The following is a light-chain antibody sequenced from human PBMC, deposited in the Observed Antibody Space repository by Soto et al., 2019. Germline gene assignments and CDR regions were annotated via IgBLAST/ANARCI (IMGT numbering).Light chain of an antibody. CDR2: EAS. CDR3: QQYGSSGT. CDR1: QSVSSSY. J-gene: IGKJ4*02. Sequence: EIVLTQSPGTLSLSPGERATLSCRASQSVSSSYLAWYQQKPGQAPMLLVYEASNRATGIPARFSGSGSGADFTLTLSSLEPEEFAVYYCQQYGSSGTFGPGNKVEN. V-gene: IGKV3-20*01.